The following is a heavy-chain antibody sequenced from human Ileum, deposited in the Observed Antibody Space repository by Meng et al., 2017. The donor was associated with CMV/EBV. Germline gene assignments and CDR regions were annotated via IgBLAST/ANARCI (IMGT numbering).Heavy chain of an antibody. CDR3: ARADALITADIREYYYFYYGMDV. J-gene: IGHJ6*02. V-gene: IGHV3-7*03. Sequence: GESLKISCVASGFTFGDYYMTWVRQAPGKGLDWVANINQDGSEKYYADSLKGRFTVSRDNAKKSMYLQINSLRAEDTAMYYCARADALITADIREYYYFYYGMDVWGQGTTVTVSS. D-gene: IGHD2-2*02. CDR2: INQDGSEK. CDR1: GFTFGDYY.